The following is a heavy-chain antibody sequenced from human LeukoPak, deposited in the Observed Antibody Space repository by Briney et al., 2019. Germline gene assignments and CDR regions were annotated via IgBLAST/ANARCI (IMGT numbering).Heavy chain of an antibody. Sequence: GGSLRLSCAASGFTFSSYGMSWVRQAPGKGLEWVSAISGSGGSTYYADSVKGRFTISRDNSKNTLYLQMNSLRAEDTAVYYCASSNLSRKSGGAFDIWGQGTMVTVSS. V-gene: IGHV3-23*01. CDR2: ISGSGGST. J-gene: IGHJ3*02. D-gene: IGHD1-26*01. CDR1: GFTFSSYG. CDR3: ASSNLSRKSGGAFDI.